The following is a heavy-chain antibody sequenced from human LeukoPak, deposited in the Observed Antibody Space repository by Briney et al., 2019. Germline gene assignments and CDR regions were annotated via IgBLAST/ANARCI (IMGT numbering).Heavy chain of an antibody. Sequence: SVTVSCKASGGTFSSYAISWVRQAPGQGLEWMGGIIPNFGTANYAQKFQGRVTITADKSTSTAYMELSSLRSEDTAVYYCARDPHDYGDYDAFDIWGQGTMVTVSS. CDR2: IIPNFGTA. V-gene: IGHV1-69*06. D-gene: IGHD4-17*01. CDR3: ARDPHDYGDYDAFDI. CDR1: GGTFSSYA. J-gene: IGHJ3*02.